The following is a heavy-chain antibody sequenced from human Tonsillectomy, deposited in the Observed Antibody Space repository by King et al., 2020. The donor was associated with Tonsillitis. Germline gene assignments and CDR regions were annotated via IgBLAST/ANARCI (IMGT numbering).Heavy chain of an antibody. CDR3: AKDPTYYYDNSGWSY. D-gene: IGHD3-22*01. Sequence: VQLLESGGGLAQPGGSLSLSCEASGFPFSPSAMSWFGQAPGKGLEGASVIIGGGDRKGYADSVKGRFTVSRDNSKSTLYLQMNSLRAEDTAQYYCAKDPTYYYDNSGWSYWGQGTLVTVSS. J-gene: IGHJ4*02. V-gene: IGHV3-23*01. CDR2: IIGGGDRK. CDR1: GFPFSPSA.